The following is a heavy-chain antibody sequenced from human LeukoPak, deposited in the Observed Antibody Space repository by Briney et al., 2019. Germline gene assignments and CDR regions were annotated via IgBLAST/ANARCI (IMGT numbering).Heavy chain of an antibody. V-gene: IGHV4-59*08. J-gene: IGHJ4*02. CDR1: GGSISSYY. Sequence: PSETLSLTCSVSGGSISSYYWSWIRQPPGKGLEWIGYLYYSGRTNSNPSLKSRVTMSVDTSKNQFSVKLTSVTAADTAVFYCARHRGSGWYHPNDDWGQGTLVTVSS. D-gene: IGHD6-19*01. CDR3: ARHRGSGWYHPNDD. CDR2: LYYSGRT.